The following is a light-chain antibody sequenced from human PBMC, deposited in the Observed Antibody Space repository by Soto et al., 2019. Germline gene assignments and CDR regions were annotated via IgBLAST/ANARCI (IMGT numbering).Light chain of an antibody. J-gene: IGKJ1*01. Sequence: EIVLTQAVSVPLTTIRDRVTITCRASQSISRWLAWYQQKPGKAPKVLIYDASSLESGVPSRFSGSGSGTEFTLTICSLQPDDFATDYCQQYDSYLTFAHGTRVDIK. CDR1: QSISRW. CDR3: QQYDSYLT. CDR2: DAS. V-gene: IGKV1-5*01.